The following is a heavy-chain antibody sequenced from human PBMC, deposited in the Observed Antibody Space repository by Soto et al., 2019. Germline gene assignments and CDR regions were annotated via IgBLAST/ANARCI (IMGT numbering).Heavy chain of an antibody. D-gene: IGHD3-10*01. CDR2: IRSKAYGGTT. V-gene: IGHV3-49*03. Sequence: GGSLRISCTAPGFNFGDYAMRWFRQAPGKGLEWVGFIRSKAYGGTTEYAASVKGRLTISRDDSKSIAYLQMNSLKTEDTAVYYCTSKVTMVRGVIWDFSGYWWGQGTLVTVSS. J-gene: IGHJ4*02. CDR3: TSKVTMVRGVIWDFSGYW. CDR1: GFNFGDYA.